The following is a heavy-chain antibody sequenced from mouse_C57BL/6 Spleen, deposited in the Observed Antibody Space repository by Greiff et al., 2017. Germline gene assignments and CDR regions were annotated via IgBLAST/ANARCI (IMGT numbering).Heavy chain of an antibody. V-gene: IGHV1-76*01. Sequence: VQRVESGAELVRPGASVKLSCKASGYTFTDYYINWVKQRPGQGLEWIARIYPGSGNTYYNEKFKGKATLTAEKSSSTSYMQLSSLTSEDSAVYFCARGGGLEGFDYWGQGTTLTVSS. CDR1: GYTFTDYY. CDR3: ARGGGLEGFDY. D-gene: IGHD1-1*02. J-gene: IGHJ2*01. CDR2: IYPGSGNT.